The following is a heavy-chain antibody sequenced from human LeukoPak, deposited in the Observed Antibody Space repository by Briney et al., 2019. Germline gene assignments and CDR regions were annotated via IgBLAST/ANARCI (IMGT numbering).Heavy chain of an antibody. V-gene: IGHV4-4*09. CDR2: IYTSGSA. CDR1: GGSISSYY. CDR3: ARRNHYFYYLDV. J-gene: IGHJ6*03. Sequence: ASETLSLTCTVSGGSISSYYWSWIRQSPVKGLEWIGYIYTSGSAFYNPSLESRVTISLDTSENQFSLKLGSVTAADTAVYYCARRNHYFYYLDVWGKGTTVTVSS.